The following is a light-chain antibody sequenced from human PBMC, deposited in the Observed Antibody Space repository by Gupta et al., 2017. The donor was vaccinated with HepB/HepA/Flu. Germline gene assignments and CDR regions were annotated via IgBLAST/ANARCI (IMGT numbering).Light chain of an antibody. Sequence: DIQMPQSPSSLSASVGDRVTLTCRASQSISSHLNWYQHKPGRAPRLLIYAASSLQSGVPSRFSGSGSGTDFTLTINSLQPEDFATYYCQKTYNAPYTFGQGTKLEIK. J-gene: IGKJ2*01. CDR3: QKTYNAPYT. CDR2: AAS. CDR1: QSISSH. V-gene: IGKV1-39*01.